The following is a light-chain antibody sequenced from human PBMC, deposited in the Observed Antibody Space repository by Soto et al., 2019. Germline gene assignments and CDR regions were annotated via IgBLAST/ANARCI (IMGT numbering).Light chain of an antibody. J-gene: IGLJ1*01. CDR1: SSDVGGYNY. CDR3: SSYTSSSTPRWV. CDR2: DVS. Sequence: QSVLTQPASVSGSPGQSITISCTGTSSDVGGYNYVSWYQQHPGKAPKLMIYDVSNRPSGVSNRFSGSKSGNTASLTISGLQAEDEADYYCSSYTSSSTPRWVFGTGTKLTVL. V-gene: IGLV2-14*01.